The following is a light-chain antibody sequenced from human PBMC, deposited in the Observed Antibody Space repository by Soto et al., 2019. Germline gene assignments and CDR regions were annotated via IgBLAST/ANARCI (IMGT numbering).Light chain of an antibody. Sequence: EIVLTQSPGTLSLSPGEIATLYFSASEKVRGTHLGWYQQKPGQAPRLLIYGASSRATGIPDRFSGSGSGTDFTLTISRLEPEDFAVYYCQQYGSSPWTFGQGTKVDIK. CDR3: QQYGSSPWT. CDR1: EKVRGTH. V-gene: IGKV3-20*01. CDR2: GAS. J-gene: IGKJ1*01.